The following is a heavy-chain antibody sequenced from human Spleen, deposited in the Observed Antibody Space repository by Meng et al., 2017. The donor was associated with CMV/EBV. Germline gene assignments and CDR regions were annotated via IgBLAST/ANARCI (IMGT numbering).Heavy chain of an antibody. J-gene: IGHJ5*02. CDR3: ARDYSGTEGDNWFDP. V-gene: IGHV4-34*01. CDR1: GGSFSGYY. D-gene: IGHD1-1*01. CDR2: INHSGST. Sequence: GSLRLSCAVYGGSFSGYYWSWIRQPPGKGLEWIGEINHSGSTNDNPSLKSRLTISVDTSKNQFSLKLTSVTAEDTAMYYCARDYSGTEGDNWFDPWGQGTLVTVSS.